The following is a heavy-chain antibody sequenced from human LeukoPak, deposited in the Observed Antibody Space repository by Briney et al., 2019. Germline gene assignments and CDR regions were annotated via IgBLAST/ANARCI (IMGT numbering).Heavy chain of an antibody. Sequence: GGSLRLSCAASGFTFSSYWMNWARQAPGKGLEWVASINHNGNVNYYVDSVKGRFTISRDNAKDSLYLQMNSLRADDTAIFYCARVNPLMAPGAFDIWGQGTMVAVSS. J-gene: IGHJ3*02. CDR3: ARVNPLMAPGAFDI. D-gene: IGHD2-8*01. CDR2: INHNGNVN. CDR1: GFTFSSYW. V-gene: IGHV3-7*01.